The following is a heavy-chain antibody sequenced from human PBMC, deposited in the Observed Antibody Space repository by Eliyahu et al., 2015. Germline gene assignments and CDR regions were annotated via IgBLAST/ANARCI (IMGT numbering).Heavy chain of an antibody. V-gene: IGHV3-48*03. CDR2: VGRGGSLT. Sequence: EVYLVESGGGLVQPGGSLRLSCTASGFTLXSYEVNWVRQPLGXGLGWVSYVGRGGSLTYYADSMRGRFTVLRDDVKNSVNLQLNSLRVEDTALYYCAREDDSGGPGFDLWGQGTLVTVSS. D-gene: IGHD2-15*01. CDR3: AREDDSGGPGFDL. J-gene: IGHJ4*02. CDR1: GFTLXSYE.